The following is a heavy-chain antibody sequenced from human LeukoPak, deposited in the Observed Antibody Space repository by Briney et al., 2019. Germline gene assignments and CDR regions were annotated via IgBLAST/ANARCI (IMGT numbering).Heavy chain of an antibody. D-gene: IGHD3-22*01. CDR2: ISSSGSTI. J-gene: IGHJ3*02. CDR1: GFTFSDYY. Sequence: PGGSLRLSCAASGFTFSDYYMSWIRQAPGKGLEWVSYISSSGSTIYYADSVKGRFTISRDNAKNSLYLQMNSLRAEDTAVYYCAARNYYYDSSGYYSDDAFDIWGQGTMVTVSS. V-gene: IGHV3-11*01. CDR3: AARNYYYDSSGYYSDDAFDI.